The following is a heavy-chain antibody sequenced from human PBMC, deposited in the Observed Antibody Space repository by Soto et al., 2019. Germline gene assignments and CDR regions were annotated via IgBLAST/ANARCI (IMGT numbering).Heavy chain of an antibody. V-gene: IGHV1-3*01. J-gene: IGHJ3*02. CDR3: ARDSCSGGICYSAPFDI. Sequence: ASVKVSCKASVYTFTSYVMHWVRQAPGQRLEWMGWINAGNGNTQYSQKFQGRVTITRDTSASTAYMELSSLRSEDTAVYYCARDSCSGGICYSAPFDIWGRGTVVTVSS. CDR2: INAGNGNT. CDR1: VYTFTSYV. D-gene: IGHD2-15*01.